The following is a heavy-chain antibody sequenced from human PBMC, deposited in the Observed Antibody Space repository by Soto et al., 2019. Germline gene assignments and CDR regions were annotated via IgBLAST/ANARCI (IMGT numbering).Heavy chain of an antibody. CDR2: ISSNGGGT. Sequence: PGGSLRLSCAASGFTFSNYVMHWVRQAPGKGLEYVSVISSNGGGTYYANSVKGRFTISRDNSKNTLYLEMGSLRAEDMAVYYCARGGYCSGGSCYSYQRPWYFELWGRGTLVTVSS. CDR1: GFTFSNYV. V-gene: IGHV3-64*01. D-gene: IGHD2-15*01. CDR3: ARGGYCSGGSCYSYQRPWYFEL. J-gene: IGHJ2*01.